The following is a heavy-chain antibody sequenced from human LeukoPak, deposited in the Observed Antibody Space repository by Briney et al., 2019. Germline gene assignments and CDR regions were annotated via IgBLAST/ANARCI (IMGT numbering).Heavy chain of an antibody. CDR2: TYYRSKWYN. Sequence: PSQTLSLTCAISGDSVSRNSAAWNWIRQSPSRGLEWLGRTYYRSKWYNDYAVSVESRITINPDTSKNQFPLQLNSVTPEDTAVYYCARADGDRDGYNFWFDPWGQGTLVTVSS. J-gene: IGHJ5*02. CDR3: ARADGDRDGYNFWFDP. D-gene: IGHD5-24*01. V-gene: IGHV6-1*01. CDR1: GDSVSRNSAA.